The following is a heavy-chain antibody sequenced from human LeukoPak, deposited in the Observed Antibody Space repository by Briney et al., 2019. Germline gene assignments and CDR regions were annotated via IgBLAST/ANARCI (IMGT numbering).Heavy chain of an antibody. CDR1: GYTFTGYY. Sequence: ASVKVSCKASGYTFTGYYMHWVRQAPGQGLEWMGWINPNSGGTNYAQKFQGRVTMTRDTSISTAYMELSRLRSDDTAVYYCARDPLGVGATYFQHWGQGTLVTVSS. V-gene: IGHV1-2*02. CDR3: ARDPLGVGATYFQH. CDR2: INPNSGGT. D-gene: IGHD1-26*01. J-gene: IGHJ1*01.